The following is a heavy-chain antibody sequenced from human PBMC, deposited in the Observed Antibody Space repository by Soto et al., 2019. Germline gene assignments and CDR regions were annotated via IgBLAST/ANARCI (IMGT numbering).Heavy chain of an antibody. J-gene: IGHJ4*02. CDR3: TRDVAGGARFVRFDY. CDR1: GLSVSSNH. Sequence: GGSLRLSCAASGLSVSSNHMSWVRQAPGKGLEWVSLLYSGGAGSYYADSVKGRFTVSRDSSKNTLYLHMHSLRVEDTAVYYCTRDVAGGARFVRFDYWGQGTQVTVS. D-gene: IGHD6-6*01. V-gene: IGHV3-53*01. CDR2: LYSGGAGS.